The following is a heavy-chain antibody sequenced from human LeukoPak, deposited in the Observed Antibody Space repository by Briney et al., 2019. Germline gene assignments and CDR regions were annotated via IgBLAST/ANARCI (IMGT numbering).Heavy chain of an antibody. J-gene: IGHJ4*02. Sequence: GGSLRLSCAASGFTFSNYTMNWVRQAPGKGLEWVSSITGSTLSIYYADSVKGRFTISRDNAKTSLYLQMNSLRAEDTAIYYCARESEYDFWTGSYFDYWGQGTLVTVSS. V-gene: IGHV3-21*01. CDR3: ARESEYDFWTGSYFDY. D-gene: IGHD3-3*01. CDR2: ITGSTLSI. CDR1: GFTFSNYT.